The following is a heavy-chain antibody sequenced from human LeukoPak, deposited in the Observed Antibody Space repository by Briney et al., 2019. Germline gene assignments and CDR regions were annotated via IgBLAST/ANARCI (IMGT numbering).Heavy chain of an antibody. D-gene: IGHD3-22*01. CDR3: ARGLSDYYYDSSGYPL. V-gene: IGHV7-4-1*02. J-gene: IGHJ4*02. CDR1: GYTFTGYA. Sequence: ASVKVSCKASGYTFTGYAMNWVRQAPGQGLEWMGWINTNTGNPTYAQGFTGRVAFSLDTSVSTAYLQISGLKAEDTAVYYCARGLSDYYYDSSGYPLWGQGTLVTVSS. CDR2: INTNTGNP.